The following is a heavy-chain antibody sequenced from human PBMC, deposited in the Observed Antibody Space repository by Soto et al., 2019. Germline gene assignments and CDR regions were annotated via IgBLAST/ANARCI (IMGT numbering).Heavy chain of an antibody. J-gene: IGHJ5*02. CDR2: VYYTGST. D-gene: IGHD3-22*01. Sequence: SETLSLTCTISGGFVSSGSNYWSWIRQPPGKGLEWIGCVYYTGSTIYNPSLKSRVSISVDTSKNQFSLKLSSVTAADTAVYYCARLSDYYYDHSGYYPWDQGPLVTVSS. CDR3: ARLSDYYYDHSGYYP. V-gene: IGHV4-61*01. CDR1: GGFVSSGSNY.